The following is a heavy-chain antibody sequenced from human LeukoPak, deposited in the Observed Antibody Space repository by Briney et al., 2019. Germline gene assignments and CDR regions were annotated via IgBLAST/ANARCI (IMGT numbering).Heavy chain of an antibody. CDR3: ARDLYYGSGSPPYYYYGMDV. CDR1: GYTFTSYA. V-gene: IGHV1-3*01. J-gene: IGHJ6*04. CDR2: INAGNGNT. Sequence: ASVKVSCKASGYTFTSYAMHWVRQAPGQRLEWMGWINAGNGNTKYSQKFQGRVTITRDTSASTAYMELSSLRSEDTAVYYCARDLYYGSGSPPYYYYGMDVWGKGTTATVSS. D-gene: IGHD3-10*01.